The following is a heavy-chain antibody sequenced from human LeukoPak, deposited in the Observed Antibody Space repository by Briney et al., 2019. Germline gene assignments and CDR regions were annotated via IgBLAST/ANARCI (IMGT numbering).Heavy chain of an antibody. CDR1: GGSFSGYY. J-gene: IGHJ4*02. Sequence: LETLSLTCAVYGGSFSGYYWSWIGQPPGKGLEWIGEINHSGSTNYNPSLKSRVTISVDTSKNQFSLKLSSVTAADTAVYYCAKGRRRYQKDSFDYWGQGTLVTVSS. V-gene: IGHV4-34*01. CDR3: AKGRRRYQKDSFDY. CDR2: INHSGST. D-gene: IGHD1-26*01.